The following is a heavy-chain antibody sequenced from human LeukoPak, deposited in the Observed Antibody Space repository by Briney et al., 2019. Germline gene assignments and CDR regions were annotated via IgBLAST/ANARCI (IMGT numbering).Heavy chain of an antibody. CDR1: GYTFTGYY. J-gene: IGHJ4*02. CDR2: INPNSGGT. Sequence: GASVKVSCKASGYTFTGYYMHWVRQAPGQGLECMGWINPNSGGTNYAQKFQGRVTMTRDTSISTAYMELSRLRSDDTAVYYCARGESWYDILTGKLDYWGQGTLVTVSS. CDR3: ARGESWYDILTGKLDY. D-gene: IGHD3-9*01. V-gene: IGHV1-2*02.